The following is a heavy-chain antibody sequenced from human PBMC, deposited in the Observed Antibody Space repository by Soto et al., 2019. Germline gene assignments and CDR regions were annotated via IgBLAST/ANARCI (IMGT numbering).Heavy chain of an antibody. CDR2: ISASSDTI. V-gene: IGHV3-23*01. CDR1: GFTFSSYA. J-gene: IGHJ4*02. Sequence: GGSLRLSCAASGFTFSSYARSWVRQTPGKGLEWVSTISASSDTIYYADSVKGRFTISRDNAKNSLFLQMNSLRPEDTALYYCAKDMKWGGMTTIHYFDSWGQGTLVTVSS. D-gene: IGHD4-17*01. CDR3: AKDMKWGGMTTIHYFDS.